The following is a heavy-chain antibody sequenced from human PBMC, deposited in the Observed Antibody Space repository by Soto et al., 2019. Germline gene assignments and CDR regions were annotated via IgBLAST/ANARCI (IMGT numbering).Heavy chain of an antibody. CDR1: GGSISSGGYY. Sequence: KASETLSLTCTVSGGSISSGGYYWSWIRQHPGKGLEWIGYIYYSGSTYYNPSLKSRVTISVDTSKNQFSLKLSSVTAADTAVYYCAGYSITIFGVVPPGFDPWGQGTLVTVSS. CDR2: IYYSGST. V-gene: IGHV4-31*03. D-gene: IGHD3-3*01. CDR3: AGYSITIFGVVPPGFDP. J-gene: IGHJ5*02.